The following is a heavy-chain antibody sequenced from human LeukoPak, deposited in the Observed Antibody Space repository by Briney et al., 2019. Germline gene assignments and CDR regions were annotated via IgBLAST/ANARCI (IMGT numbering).Heavy chain of an antibody. CDR2: ISSSSSTI. CDR1: GFTFSSYS. V-gene: IGHV3-48*01. D-gene: IGHD6-13*01. CDR3: AREVYSSSWYYFDY. Sequence: PGGSLRLSCAASGFTFSSYSMNWVRQAPGKGLEWVSYISSSSSTIYYADSVKGRFTISRDNAKNSLYLKMNSLRAEDTAVYYCAREVYSSSWYYFDYWGQGTLVTVSS. J-gene: IGHJ4*02.